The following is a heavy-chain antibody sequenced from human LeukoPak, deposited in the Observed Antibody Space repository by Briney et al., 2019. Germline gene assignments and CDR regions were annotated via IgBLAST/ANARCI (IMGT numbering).Heavy chain of an antibody. CDR1: GFTVSSNY. J-gene: IGHJ4*02. Sequence: GGSLRLSCAASGFTVSSNYMSWVRQAPGKGLEWVSVIYSGGSTYYADSVKGRFTISRDNSKNTVYLQMNSLRAEDTAVYYCASQPPYCTSTSCYVDYWGQGTLVTVSS. V-gene: IGHV3-53*01. CDR3: ASQPPYCTSTSCYVDY. D-gene: IGHD2-2*01. CDR2: IYSGGST.